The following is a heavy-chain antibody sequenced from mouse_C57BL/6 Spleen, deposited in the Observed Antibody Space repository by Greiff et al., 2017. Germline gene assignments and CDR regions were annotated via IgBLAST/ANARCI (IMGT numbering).Heavy chain of an antibody. CDR3: ANRDYDPFAY. CDR2: ISSGSSTI. V-gene: IGHV5-17*01. Sequence: EVKLVESGGGLVKPGGSLKLSCAASGFTFSDYGMHWVRQAPEKGLEWVAYISSGSSTIYYADTVKGRFTISRDNAKNTLFLQMTSLRSEDTAMYYCANRDYDPFAYWGQGTLVTVSA. D-gene: IGHD2-4*01. CDR1: GFTFSDYG. J-gene: IGHJ3*01.